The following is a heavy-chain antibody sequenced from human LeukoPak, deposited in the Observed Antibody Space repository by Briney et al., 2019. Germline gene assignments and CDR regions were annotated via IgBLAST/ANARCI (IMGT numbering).Heavy chain of an antibody. J-gene: IGHJ4*02. V-gene: IGHV1-69*13. Sequence: GASVKVSCKASGGTFSSYAISWVRQAPGQGLEWMGGIIPIFGTANYAQKFQGRVTITADESTSTAYMELSSLRSEDTAVYYCASSPPAHYYFDYWGQGTLVTVSS. CDR3: ASSPPAHYYFDY. CDR1: GGTFSSYA. CDR2: IIPIFGTA.